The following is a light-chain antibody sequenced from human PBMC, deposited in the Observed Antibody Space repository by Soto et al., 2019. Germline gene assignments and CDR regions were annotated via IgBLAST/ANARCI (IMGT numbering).Light chain of an antibody. J-gene: IGKJ4*01. CDR1: QSVRSTY. V-gene: IGKV3D-20*02. CDR3: QQYNNWPLT. Sequence: EIVLTQTPGTVSLSPGERATLSCRASQSVRSTYFAWYQHKPGQAPRLLIFDASTRATGIPDRFSGSGSGTDFTLTISRLEPEDFAVYYCQQYNNWPLTFGGGTKVEIK. CDR2: DAS.